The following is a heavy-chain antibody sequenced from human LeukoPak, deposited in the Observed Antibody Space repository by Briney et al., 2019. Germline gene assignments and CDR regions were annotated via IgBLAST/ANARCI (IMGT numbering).Heavy chain of an antibody. CDR2: ISYDGSNK. Sequence: PGGSLRLSCAASGFTFSSYGMHWVRQAPGKGLEWVAVISYDGSNKYYADSVKGRFTISRDNSKNTLYLQMNSLRAEDTAVYYCAKDGSGWNWGQGTLVTVSS. J-gene: IGHJ4*02. D-gene: IGHD6-19*01. V-gene: IGHV3-30*18. CDR1: GFTFSSYG. CDR3: AKDGSGWN.